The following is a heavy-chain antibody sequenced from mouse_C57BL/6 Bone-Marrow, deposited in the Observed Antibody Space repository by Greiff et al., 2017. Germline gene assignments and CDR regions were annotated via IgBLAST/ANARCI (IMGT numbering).Heavy chain of an antibody. CDR3: ARSLALRGFDY. CDR1: GYAFSSSW. D-gene: IGHD6-2*01. Sequence: VQLQESGPELVKPGASVKISCKASGYAFSSSWMNWVKQRPGKGLEWIGRIYPGDGDTNYNGKFKGKATLTADKSSSTAYMQLSSLTSEDSAVYCCARSLALRGFDYWGQGTTLTVSS. CDR2: IYPGDGDT. J-gene: IGHJ2*01. V-gene: IGHV1-82*01.